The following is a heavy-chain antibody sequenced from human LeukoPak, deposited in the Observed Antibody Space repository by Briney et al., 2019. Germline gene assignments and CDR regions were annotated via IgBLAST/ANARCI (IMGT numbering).Heavy chain of an antibody. V-gene: IGHV1-69*13. CDR3: ARALGVITYYFDY. Sequence: ASVKVSCKASGGTFISYAISWVRQAPGQGLEWMGGIIPIFGTANYAQKFQGRVTITADESTSTAYMELSSLRSEDTAVYYCARALGVITYYFDYWGQGTLVTVSS. CDR2: IIPIFGTA. D-gene: IGHD3-22*01. CDR1: GGTFISYA. J-gene: IGHJ4*02.